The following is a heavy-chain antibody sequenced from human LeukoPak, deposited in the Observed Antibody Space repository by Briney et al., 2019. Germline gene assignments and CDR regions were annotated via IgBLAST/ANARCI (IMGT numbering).Heavy chain of an antibody. J-gene: IGHJ4*02. CDR1: GYTFTDYY. V-gene: IGHV1-2*02. Sequence: ASVKVSCKASGYTFTDYYIHWVRQAPGQGLEWIGWINPNTGGTDYAQKFQVRVTVTRDTSISTAYMELSSLRSDDTAIYYCAGGGIAARPFDYWGQGTLVTVSS. CDR2: INPNTGGT. D-gene: IGHD6-6*01. CDR3: AGGGIAARPFDY.